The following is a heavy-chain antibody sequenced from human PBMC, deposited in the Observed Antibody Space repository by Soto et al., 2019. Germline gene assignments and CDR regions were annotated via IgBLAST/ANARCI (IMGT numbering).Heavy chain of an antibody. D-gene: IGHD6-19*01. CDR3: ARDPSGSRIAVAGQFDY. V-gene: IGHV1-69*06. CDR1: GGTFSSYA. Sequence: GASVKVSCKASGGTFSSYAISWVRQAPGQGLEWMGGIIPIFGTANYAQKFQGRVTITADKSTSTAYMELSSLRSEDTAVYYCARDPSGSRIAVAGQFDYWGQGTLVTVS. J-gene: IGHJ4*02. CDR2: IIPIFGTA.